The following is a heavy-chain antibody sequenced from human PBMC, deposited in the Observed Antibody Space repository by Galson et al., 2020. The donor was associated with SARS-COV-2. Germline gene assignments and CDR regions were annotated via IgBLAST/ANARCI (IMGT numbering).Heavy chain of an antibody. CDR1: GFTFSDYA. Sequence: GESLKISCAASGFTFSDYAMHWVRQAPGKGLEWVAVISLDGTTKYYADSVRGRFTISRDNSKNTLYLQMNSLRAEDTAVYYCARDVAYTCLVKDYY. CDR3: ARDVAYTCLVKDYY. V-gene: IGHV3-30-3*01. D-gene: IGHD1-20*01. CDR2: ISLDGTTK. J-gene: IGHJ6*01.